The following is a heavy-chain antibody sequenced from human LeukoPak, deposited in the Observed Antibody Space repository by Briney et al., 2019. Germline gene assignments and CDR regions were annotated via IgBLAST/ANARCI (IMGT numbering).Heavy chain of an antibody. Sequence: GASVKVSCKASGYTFTSYYMHWVRQAPGQGLEWMGIINPSGGSTSYAQKFQGRVTMTRDMSTSTVYMELSSLRSEDTAVYYCAREGFIAVAGTGYFDYWGQGTLVTVSS. D-gene: IGHD6-19*01. J-gene: IGHJ4*02. CDR3: AREGFIAVAGTGYFDY. CDR2: INPSGGST. V-gene: IGHV1-46*01. CDR1: GYTFTSYY.